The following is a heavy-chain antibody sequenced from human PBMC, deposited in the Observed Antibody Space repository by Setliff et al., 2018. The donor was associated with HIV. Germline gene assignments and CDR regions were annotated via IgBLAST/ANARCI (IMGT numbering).Heavy chain of an antibody. D-gene: IGHD2-15*01. Sequence: PGGSLRLSCAASGFTFSSYSMNWVRQAPGKGLEWVSYISSSSSTIYYADSVKGRFTISRDNAKNSLYLQMNSLRAEDTAVYYCARSYCSGGSCYVFDIWGQGTMVTVS. CDR2: ISSSSSTI. V-gene: IGHV3-48*01. CDR1: GFTFSSYS. J-gene: IGHJ3*02. CDR3: ARSYCSGGSCYVFDI.